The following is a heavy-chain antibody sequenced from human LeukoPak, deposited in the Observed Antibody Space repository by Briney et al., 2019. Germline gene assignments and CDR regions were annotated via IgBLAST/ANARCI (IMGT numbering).Heavy chain of an antibody. Sequence: KPSETLSLTCTVFGDSVSNSNSFWGSIRQPPGKGLEWIGTISYTGRSYYNPSLKSRVTISVDTSRNQFSLRLNSVTAADTAVYYCVRHVGFSSGFDLWGQGTLVTVSS. CDR1: GDSVSNSNSF. CDR2: ISYTGRS. D-gene: IGHD6-19*01. V-gene: IGHV4-39*01. CDR3: VRHVGFSSGFDL. J-gene: IGHJ4*02.